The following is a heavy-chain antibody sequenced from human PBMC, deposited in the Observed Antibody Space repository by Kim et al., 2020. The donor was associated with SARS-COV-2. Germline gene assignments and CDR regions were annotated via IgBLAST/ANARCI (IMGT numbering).Heavy chain of an antibody. V-gene: IGHV3-23*01. CDR1: GFTFSSYA. CDR2: ISGSGGST. J-gene: IGHJ4*02. D-gene: IGHD3-3*01. Sequence: GGSLRLSCAASGFTFSSYAMSWVRQAPGKGLEWVSAISGSGGSTYYADSVKGRFTISRDNSKNTLYLQMNSLRAEDTAVYYCAKVFGTIFGVDPSFDYWGEGTMVSVAS. CDR3: AKVFGTIFGVDPSFDY.